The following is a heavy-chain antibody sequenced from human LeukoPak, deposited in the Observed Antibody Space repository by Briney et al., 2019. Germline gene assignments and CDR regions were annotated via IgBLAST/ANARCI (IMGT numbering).Heavy chain of an antibody. J-gene: IGHJ4*02. CDR2: IYYSGST. V-gene: IGHV4-59*01. CDR1: GGSISSYY. Sequence: SETLSLTCTVSGGSISSYYWSWIRQPPGKGLEWIGYIYYSGSTNYNPSLKSRVTISVDTSKNQFSLKLSSVTAADTAVYYCAGARTYYYDSSGYQDDYWGQGTLVTVSS. CDR3: AGARTYYYDSSGYQDDY. D-gene: IGHD3-22*01.